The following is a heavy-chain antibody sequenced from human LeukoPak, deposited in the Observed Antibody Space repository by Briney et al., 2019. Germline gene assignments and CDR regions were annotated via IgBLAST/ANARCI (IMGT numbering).Heavy chain of an antibody. V-gene: IGHV3-48*02. CDR2: ISSGLTTI. Sequence: GGSLRLSCAASGLTFSSYSVDGVRQAPGKGLEWVSYISSGLTTIYYADSVKGRFTISRDNAKNSVYLQMNSLRDEDTAVYYCARSGIKSSDYYYSYFDSWGQGTLVTVSS. D-gene: IGHD3-22*01. CDR3: ARSGIKSSDYYYSYFDS. J-gene: IGHJ4*02. CDR1: GLTFSSYS.